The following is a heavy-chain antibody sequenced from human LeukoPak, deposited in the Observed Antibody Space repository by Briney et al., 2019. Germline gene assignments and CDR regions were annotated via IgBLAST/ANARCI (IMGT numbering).Heavy chain of an antibody. CDR1: GGTFSSYA. CDR2: IIPIFGTA. Sequence: GASVKVSCKASGGTFSSYAISWVRQAPGQGLEWMGGIIPIFGTANYAQKFQGRVTITADKSTSTAYMELSSLRSEDTAVYYCARGESSGRPYYFDYWGQGTLVTVSS. V-gene: IGHV1-69*06. CDR3: ARGESSGRPYYFDY. D-gene: IGHD6-19*01. J-gene: IGHJ4*02.